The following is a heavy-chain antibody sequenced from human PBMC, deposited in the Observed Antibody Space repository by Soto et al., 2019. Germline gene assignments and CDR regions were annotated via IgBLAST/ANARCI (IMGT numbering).Heavy chain of an antibody. CDR2: INYDGSTT. D-gene: IGHD6-19*01. V-gene: IGHV3-74*01. CDR1: GFTFSSYW. Sequence: EVQLVESGGGLVQPGGSLRLSCAASGFTFSSYWMHWVRQVPGKGLVWVSRINYDGSTTTYADSMKGRFTISRDNARNTLYLQMNSPRVEDTAVYYCARAGTGWYWFDPWGQGTLVTVSS. J-gene: IGHJ5*02. CDR3: ARAGTGWYWFDP.